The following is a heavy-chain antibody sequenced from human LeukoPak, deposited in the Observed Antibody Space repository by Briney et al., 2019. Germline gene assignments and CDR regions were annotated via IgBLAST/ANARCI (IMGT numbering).Heavy chain of an antibody. CDR3: ARARYAAPVDY. CDR1: GFTFSDYY. CDR2: ISSSSSYT. J-gene: IGHJ4*02. V-gene: IGHV3-11*05. D-gene: IGHD2-2*01. Sequence: GGSLRLSCAASGFTFSDYYMSWIRQAPGKGLEWVSHISSSSSYTNYADSVEGRFTISRDNAKNSLYLQMNSLRAEDTAAYYCARARYAAPVDYWGQGTLVTVSS.